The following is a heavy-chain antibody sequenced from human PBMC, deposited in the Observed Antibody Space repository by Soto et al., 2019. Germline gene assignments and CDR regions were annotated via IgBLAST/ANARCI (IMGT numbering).Heavy chain of an antibody. CDR3: GRGRSGQLVVFY. Sequence: ASVKVSCKASGYTFTGHYIHWVRQAPGQGPEWMGEIGPANGDTRYGQKFQGRVTMTGDTSITTVYMELNNLRLDDTAIYYCGRGRSGQLVVFYWGQGTPVTVSS. CDR1: GYTFTGHY. V-gene: IGHV1-2*02. CDR2: IGPANGDT. D-gene: IGHD1-26*01. J-gene: IGHJ4*02.